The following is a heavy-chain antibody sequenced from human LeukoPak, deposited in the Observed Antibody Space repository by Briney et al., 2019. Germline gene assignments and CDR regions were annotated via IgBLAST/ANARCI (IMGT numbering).Heavy chain of an antibody. J-gene: IGHJ4*02. CDR3: ALINYGDYDYYFDY. CDR2: IYYSGST. V-gene: IGHV4-59*11. Sequence: SETLSLTCTVSGGSISSHYWSWIRQPPGKGLEWLGYIYYSGSTNYNPSLKSRVTTSVDTSKNQFSLKLSSVTAADTAVYYCALINYGDYDYYFDYWGQGTLVTVSS. CDR1: GGSISSHY. D-gene: IGHD4-17*01.